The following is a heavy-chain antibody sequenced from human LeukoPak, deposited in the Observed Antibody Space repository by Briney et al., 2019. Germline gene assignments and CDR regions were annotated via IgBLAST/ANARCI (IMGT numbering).Heavy chain of an antibody. CDR3: VKDLDTRGVFDY. Sequence: GGSLRLSCAASGFTFSSYAMSWVRQAPGKGLEWDSAISGSGGSTYYADSVKGRFTISRDNSKNTLYLQMNSLRAEDTAVYYCVKDLDTRGVFDYWGQGTLVTVSS. J-gene: IGHJ4*02. V-gene: IGHV3-23*01. D-gene: IGHD3-10*01. CDR2: ISGSGGST. CDR1: GFTFSSYA.